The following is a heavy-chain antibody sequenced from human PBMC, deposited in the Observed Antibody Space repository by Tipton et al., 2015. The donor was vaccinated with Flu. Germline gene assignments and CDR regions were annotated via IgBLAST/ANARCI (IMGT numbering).Heavy chain of an antibody. Sequence: GLVKPSETLSLICTVSGSSINKSYWSWLRQPAGKGLEWIGRISASGTTNYNASLESRVTMSRDTSKNRFSLRLSSATAADTAVYYCARDLRGYSGYTGGDAFDMWGPGFLVTVSS. CDR1: GSSINKSY. D-gene: IGHD5-12*01. CDR2: ISASGTT. CDR3: ARDLRGYSGYTGGDAFDM. V-gene: IGHV4-4*07. J-gene: IGHJ3*02.